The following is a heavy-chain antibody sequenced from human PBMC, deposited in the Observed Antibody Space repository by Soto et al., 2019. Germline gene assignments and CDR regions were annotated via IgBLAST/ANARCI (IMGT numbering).Heavy chain of an antibody. CDR1: GGTFSSYA. CDR3: ARDRAAAGHSYYYGMDV. CDR2: IIPIFGTA. D-gene: IGHD6-13*01. Sequence: SVKVSCKASGGTFSSYAISWVRQAPGPGLEWMGGIIPIFGTANYAQKLQGRVTMTTDTSTSTAYVELRSLRSDDTAVYYCARDRAAAGHSYYYGMDVWGQGTTVTVSS. V-gene: IGHV1-69*05. J-gene: IGHJ6*02.